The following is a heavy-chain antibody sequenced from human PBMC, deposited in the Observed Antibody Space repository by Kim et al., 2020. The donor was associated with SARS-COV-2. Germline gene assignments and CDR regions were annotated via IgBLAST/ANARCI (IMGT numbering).Heavy chain of an antibody. V-gene: IGHV1-46*01. CDR1: GYTFTSYY. CDR2: INPSGGST. D-gene: IGHD3-10*01. J-gene: IGHJ3*02. CDR3: AMAHLGITMVRGVIPSCAFDI. Sequence: ASVKVSCKASGYTFTSYYMHWVRQAPGQGLEWMGIINPSGGSTSYAQKFQGRVTMTRDTSTSTVYMELSSLRSEDTAVYYCAMAHLGITMVRGVIPSCAFDIWGQGTMVTVSS.